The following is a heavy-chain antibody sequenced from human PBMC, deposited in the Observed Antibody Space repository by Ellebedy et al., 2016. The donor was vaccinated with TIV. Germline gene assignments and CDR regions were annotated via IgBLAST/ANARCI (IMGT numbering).Heavy chain of an antibody. CDR2: INPSGGST. CDR1: GYTFTSYG. Sequence: ASVKVSXXASGYTFTSYGISWVRQAPGQGLEWMGIINPSGGSTSYAQKFQGRVTMTRDTSTSTVYMELSSLRSEDTAVYYCARDPPTLEYSSSSDGVIEDYWGQGTLVTVSS. D-gene: IGHD6-6*01. J-gene: IGHJ4*02. V-gene: IGHV1-46*01. CDR3: ARDPPTLEYSSSSDGVIEDY.